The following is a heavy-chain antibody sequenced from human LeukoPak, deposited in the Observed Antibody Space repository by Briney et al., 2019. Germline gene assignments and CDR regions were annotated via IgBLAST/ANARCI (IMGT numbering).Heavy chain of an antibody. D-gene: IGHD2-21*02. CDR2: IRYDGSNK. Sequence: GGSLRLSCAASGFTFSSYGMHWVRQAPGKGLEWVAFIRYDGSNKYYADSVKGRFTISRDNAKNSLYLQMNSLRAEDTAVYYCASFRSTDFDYWGQGTLVTVSS. CDR3: ASFRSTDFDY. J-gene: IGHJ4*02. CDR1: GFTFSSYG. V-gene: IGHV3-30*02.